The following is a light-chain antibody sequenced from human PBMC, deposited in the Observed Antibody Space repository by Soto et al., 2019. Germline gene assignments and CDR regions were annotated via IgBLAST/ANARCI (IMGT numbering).Light chain of an antibody. CDR3: QSYDSGLSAYV. Sequence: QSVLTQPPSVSGAPGQRVTISCTGSSSNIGAGYDVHWYQQLPGTAPKLLINANSNRPSGIPDRISGSKSGTSASLAITGLQAEDAADYYCQSYDSGLSAYVFGTGTKVTVL. V-gene: IGLV1-40*01. CDR2: ANS. CDR1: SSNIGAGYD. J-gene: IGLJ1*01.